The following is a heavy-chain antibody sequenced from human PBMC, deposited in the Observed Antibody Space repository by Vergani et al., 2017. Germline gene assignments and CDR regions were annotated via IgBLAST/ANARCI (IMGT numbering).Heavy chain of an antibody. D-gene: IGHD2-15*01. CDR2: IHTSGNT. CDR1: GGSMSSGSSY. CDR3: ARGSCRGGICSRRRLDY. V-gene: IGHV4-61*02. Sequence: QVQLQESGPGLVRPSQTLSLICTVSGGSMSSGSSYWSWIRQPPGKGLEWIGLIHTSGNTNYNTSLKSRVTMSEDTSQNHFSLNLTSVTAADTADYYCARGSCRGGICSRRRLDYWGRGAMVTVSS. J-gene: IGHJ4*02.